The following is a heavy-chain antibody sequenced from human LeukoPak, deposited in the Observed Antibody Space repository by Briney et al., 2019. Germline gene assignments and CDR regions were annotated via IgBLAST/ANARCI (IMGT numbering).Heavy chain of an antibody. CDR3: AKEGFGYCSGGSCYRGYYYMDV. CDR1: GFTFSSYG. V-gene: IGHV3-30*02. CDR2: IRYDGSNK. Sequence: GGSLRLSCAASGFTFSSYGMHWVRQAPGKGLEWVAFIRYDGSNKYYADSVKGRFTISRDNSKNTLYLQMNSLRAEDTAVYYCAKEGFGYCSGGSCYRGYYYMDVWGKGTTVTISS. D-gene: IGHD2-15*01. J-gene: IGHJ6*03.